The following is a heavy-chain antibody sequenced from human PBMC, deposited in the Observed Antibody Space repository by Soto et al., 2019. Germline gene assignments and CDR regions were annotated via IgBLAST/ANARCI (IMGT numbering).Heavy chain of an antibody. V-gene: IGHV4-31*03. CDR3: ARLFDGTFHD. CDR2: IFQSGAT. Sequence: QVQLQDSGPGLVKPSQTLSLTCSVSGVSINSGGHHWSWIRQLPGEGLECLGYIFQSGATYNYNPSLRSRINISLDTSKSQFSLSLSSVTAADTAVYFCARLFDGTFHDWGQGALVTVSS. CDR1: GVSINSGGHH. J-gene: IGHJ4*02.